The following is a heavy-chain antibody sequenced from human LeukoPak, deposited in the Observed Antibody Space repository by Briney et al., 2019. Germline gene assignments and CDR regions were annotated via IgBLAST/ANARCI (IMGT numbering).Heavy chain of an antibody. J-gene: IGHJ4*02. D-gene: IGHD5-24*01. CDR1: GGSFSGYY. V-gene: IGHV4-34*01. CDR2: INHSGST. Sequence: SETLSLTCAVYGGSFSGYYWSWIRQPPGKGLEWIGEINHSGSTNYNPSLKSRVTISEDTSKNQFSLKLTSVTAADTAVYYCARTREGYNYADYWGQGTLVTVSS. CDR3: ARTREGYNYADY.